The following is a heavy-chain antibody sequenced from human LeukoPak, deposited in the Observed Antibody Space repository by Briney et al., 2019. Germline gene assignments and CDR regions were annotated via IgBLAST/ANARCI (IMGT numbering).Heavy chain of an antibody. V-gene: IGHV4-34*01. D-gene: IGHD6-25*01. CDR3: ARAQGLRAYYYYGMDV. CDR2: INHSGST. CDR1: GGSFSGYY. Sequence: SETLSLTCAVYGGSFSGYYWSWIRQPPGKGLEWIGEINHSGSTNYNPSLKSRVTISVDTSKNQSSLKLSSVTAADTAVYYCARAQGLRAYYYYGMDVWGQGTTVTVSS. J-gene: IGHJ6*02.